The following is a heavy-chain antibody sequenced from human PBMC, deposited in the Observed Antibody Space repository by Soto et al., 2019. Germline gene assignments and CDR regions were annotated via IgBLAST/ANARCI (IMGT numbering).Heavy chain of an antibody. CDR3: ARDGADCSGGSWCSSGWFDP. D-gene: IGHD2-15*01. Sequence: SETLSVTCTVSGGSISSGGYYWIWIRHHPGKGLEWIGYIYYSGSTYYNPSLKSRVTISVDTSKNQFSLKLSSVTAAETAVYYCARDGADCSGGSWCSSGWFDPWGQGTLGTVS. V-gene: IGHV4-31*03. J-gene: IGHJ5*02. CDR1: GGSISSGGYY. CDR2: IYYSGST.